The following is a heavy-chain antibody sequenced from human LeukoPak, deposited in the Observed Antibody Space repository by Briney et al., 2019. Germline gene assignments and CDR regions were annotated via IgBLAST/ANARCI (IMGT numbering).Heavy chain of an antibody. Sequence: SETLSLTCTVSGGSISSSSYYWGWIRQPPGKGLEWIGSIYYSGSTYYNPSLKSRVTISVDTSKNQFSLKLSSVTAADTAVYYCARAEEDYGDSLGAFDIWGQGTMVTVSS. CDR1: GGSISSSSYY. V-gene: IGHV4-39*07. CDR2: IYYSGST. J-gene: IGHJ3*02. CDR3: ARAEEDYGDSLGAFDI. D-gene: IGHD4-17*01.